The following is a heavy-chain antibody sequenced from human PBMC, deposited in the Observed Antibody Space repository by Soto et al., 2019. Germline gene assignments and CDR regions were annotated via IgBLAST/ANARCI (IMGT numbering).Heavy chain of an antibody. CDR2: INPNSGGT. J-gene: IGHJ6*02. CDR3: ASAPIRGSSTSYYYYGMDV. Sequence: ASVKVSCKASGFTFTSSAVHWVRQAPGQGLEWMGWINPNSGGTNYAQKFQGWVTMTRDTSISTAYMELSRLRSDDTAVYYCASAPIRGSSTSYYYYGMDVWGQGTTVTVSS. V-gene: IGHV1-2*04. CDR1: GFTFTSSA. D-gene: IGHD6-6*01.